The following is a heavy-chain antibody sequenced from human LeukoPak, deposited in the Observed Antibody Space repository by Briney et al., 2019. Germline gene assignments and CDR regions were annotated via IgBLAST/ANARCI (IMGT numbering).Heavy chain of an antibody. CDR1: GYTFTSYG. V-gene: IGHV1-18*01. D-gene: IGHD2-21*02. J-gene: IGHJ4*02. CDR3: ARGPWLAYCGGDCYSEYFDY. CDR2: ISAYNGNT. Sequence: ASVKVSCKASGYTFTSYGISWVRQAPGQGLEWMGWISAYNGNTNYAQKLQGRVTMTTDTSTSTAYMELRSLRSDDTAVYYCARGPWLAYCGGDCYSEYFDYWGQGTLVTVSS.